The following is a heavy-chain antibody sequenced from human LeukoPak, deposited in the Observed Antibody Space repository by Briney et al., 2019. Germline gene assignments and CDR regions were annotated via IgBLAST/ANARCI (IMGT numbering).Heavy chain of an antibody. CDR1: GFTFSSYE. D-gene: IGHD5-12*01. CDR3: ARGSSGYDY. CDR2: IHPDGNTT. V-gene: IGHV3-74*01. Sequence: GGSLRLSCAASGFTFSSYEMNWVRQAPGRGLAWVSLIHPDGNTTNYADSVKGRFTISRDNAKNTLYLQMNSLRAEDTALYYCARGSSGYDYWGQGTLVTVSS. J-gene: IGHJ4*02.